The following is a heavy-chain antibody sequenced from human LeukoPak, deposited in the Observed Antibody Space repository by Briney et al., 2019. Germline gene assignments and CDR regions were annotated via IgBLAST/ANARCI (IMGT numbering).Heavy chain of an antibody. J-gene: IGHJ4*02. D-gene: IGHD1-26*01. Sequence: PGGSLRLSCAASGFTFSSYEMNWVRQAPGKGLEWVSYISSSSSTIYYADSVKGRFTISRDNAKNSLYLQMNSLRAEDTAVYYCARGMGAVDYWGQGTLVTVSS. CDR1: GFTFSSYE. CDR2: ISSSSSTI. CDR3: ARGMGAVDY. V-gene: IGHV3-48*01.